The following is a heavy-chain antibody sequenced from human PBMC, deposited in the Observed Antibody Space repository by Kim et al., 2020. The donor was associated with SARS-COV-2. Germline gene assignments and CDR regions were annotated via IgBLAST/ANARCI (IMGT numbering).Heavy chain of an antibody. CDR3: AGQVCGGDCYSWEYYYGMDV. D-gene: IGHD2-21*02. Sequence: ASVKVSCKASGYTFTSYGISWVRQAPGHGLEWMGWISAYHGNTNYAQKLQGRVTRTTDTSTSTAYMELRSLRSDDTAVYYCAGQVCGGDCYSWEYYYGMDVWGQGTTVTVSS. CDR2: ISAYHGNT. J-gene: IGHJ6*02. V-gene: IGHV1-18*04. CDR1: GYTFTSYG.